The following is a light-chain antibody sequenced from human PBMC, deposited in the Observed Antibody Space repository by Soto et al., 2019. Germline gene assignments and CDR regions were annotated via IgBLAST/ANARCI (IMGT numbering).Light chain of an antibody. CDR1: QSVSSSY. CDR2: GAS. Sequence: EIVLTQSPGSLSLSPWERANLYCRASQSVSSSYLAWYQQKPGQAPRLLIYGASSRATGIPDRFSGSGSGTDFTLTISRLEPEDFAVYYCQQYGSSITFGQGTRLEI. J-gene: IGKJ5*01. V-gene: IGKV3-20*01. CDR3: QQYGSSIT.